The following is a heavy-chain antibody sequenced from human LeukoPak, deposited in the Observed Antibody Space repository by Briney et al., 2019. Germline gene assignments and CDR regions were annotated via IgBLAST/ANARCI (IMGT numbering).Heavy chain of an antibody. Sequence: GGSLRLSCAASGFTFSSYSMNWVRQAPGKGLEWVSYISSSSSTIYYADSLKDRFTIYRDNAKNSLYLQMNSLRAEDTAVYYCAREGPQLLWEPFDYWGQGTLVTVSS. CDR2: ISSSSSTI. D-gene: IGHD1-26*01. CDR3: AREGPQLLWEPFDY. V-gene: IGHV3-48*01. CDR1: GFTFSSYS. J-gene: IGHJ4*02.